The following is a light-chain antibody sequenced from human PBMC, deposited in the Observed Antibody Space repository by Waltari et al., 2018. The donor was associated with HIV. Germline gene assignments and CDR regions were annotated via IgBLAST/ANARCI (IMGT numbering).Light chain of an antibody. CDR1: RSNIGRNS. Sequence: QSVLTQPPSASGTPGQRVTFSCSGARSNIGRNSVYWYQKLPGPATTLLMYGNNERPSGVPDRFSGSKSATSASLAISGLRSEDEAEYYCASWDDSLGGVVFGGGTQLTVL. CDR2: GNN. J-gene: IGLJ2*01. V-gene: IGLV1-47*01. CDR3: ASWDDSLGGVV.